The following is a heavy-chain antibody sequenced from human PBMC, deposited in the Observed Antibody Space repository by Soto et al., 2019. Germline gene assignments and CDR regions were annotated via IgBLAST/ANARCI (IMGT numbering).Heavy chain of an antibody. Sequence: PSETLSLTCTVSGGSISSSSYYWGWIRQPPGKGLEWIGSIYYSGSTYYNPSLKSRVTISVDTSKNQFSLKLSSVTAADTAVYYCARHGVATTDYFDYWGQGTLVTVSS. CDR1: GGSISSSSYY. J-gene: IGHJ4*02. CDR3: ARHGVATTDYFDY. D-gene: IGHD3-3*01. V-gene: IGHV4-39*01. CDR2: IYYSGST.